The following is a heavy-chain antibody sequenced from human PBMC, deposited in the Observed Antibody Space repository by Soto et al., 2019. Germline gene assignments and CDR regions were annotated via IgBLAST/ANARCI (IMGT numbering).Heavy chain of an antibody. J-gene: IGHJ3*02. CDR2: IYSGGST. CDR1: GFTVSSNY. Sequence: EVQLVESGGGLIQPGGSLRLSCAASGFTVSSNYMSWVRQAPGKGLEWVSVIYSGGSTYYAESVKGRFTISRDNSKNTLYLQMNSLRAEDTAVYYCARGGDGYKDDAFDIWGQGTMVTVSS. CDR3: ARGGDGYKDDAFDI. V-gene: IGHV3-53*01. D-gene: IGHD5-12*01.